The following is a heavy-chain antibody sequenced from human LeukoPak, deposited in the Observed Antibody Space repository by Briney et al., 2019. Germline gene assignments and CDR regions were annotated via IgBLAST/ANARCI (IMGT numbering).Heavy chain of an antibody. D-gene: IGHD1-26*01. V-gene: IGHV4-30-4*08. CDR3: ARGGVGIYYYYYMDV. CDR1: GGSISSGDYY. Sequence: SETLSLTCTVSGGSISSGDYYWSWIRQPPGKGLEWIGYIYYSGSTYYNPSLKSRVTISVDTSKNQFSLKLSSVTAADTAVYYCARGGVGIYYYYYMDVWGKGTTVTVSS. J-gene: IGHJ6*03. CDR2: IYYSGST.